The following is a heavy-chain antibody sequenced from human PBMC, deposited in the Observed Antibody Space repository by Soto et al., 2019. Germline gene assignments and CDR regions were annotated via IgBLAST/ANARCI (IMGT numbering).Heavy chain of an antibody. Sequence: PGGSLRLSCSASGFTFSSYGIHWVRQAPGKGLEYVSAISSNGRSTYYADSVKGRFTISRDNSKSTVYLQMSSLRAEDTAVYYCVKVLSSSWFSTFDFWGQGTLVTVSS. CDR1: GFTFSSYG. D-gene: IGHD6-13*01. CDR3: VKVLSSSWFSTFDF. V-gene: IGHV3-64D*06. J-gene: IGHJ4*02. CDR2: ISSNGRST.